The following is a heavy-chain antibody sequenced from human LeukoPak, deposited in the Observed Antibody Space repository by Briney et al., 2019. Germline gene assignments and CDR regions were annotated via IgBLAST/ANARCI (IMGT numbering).Heavy chain of an antibody. V-gene: IGHV3-53*01. Sequence: GGSLRLSCAASGFTVSSSYMSWVRQAPGKGLEWVSVIYSGGSTYYADSVKGRFTISRDNSKNTLYLQMNSLRAEDTAVYYCAKCYYDSSGYYFGAFDIWGQGTMVTVSS. J-gene: IGHJ3*02. D-gene: IGHD3-22*01. CDR1: GFTVSSSY. CDR3: AKCYYDSSGYYFGAFDI. CDR2: IYSGGST.